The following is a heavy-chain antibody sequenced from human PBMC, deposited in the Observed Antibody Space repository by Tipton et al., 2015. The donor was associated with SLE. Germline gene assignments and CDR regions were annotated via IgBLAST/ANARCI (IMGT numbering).Heavy chain of an antibody. D-gene: IGHD6-13*01. CDR3: ARDLYSGSWLGPFDY. CDR1: GFTFSSYG. Sequence: SLRLSCAASGFTFSSYGMHWVRQAPGKGLEWVAVIWFDGSNKYYADSVKGRFTISRDNSKNTLSLQMNSLRAEDTAVYFCARDLYSGSWLGPFDYWGQGTLVTVSS. CDR2: IWFDGSNK. J-gene: IGHJ4*02. V-gene: IGHV3-33*01.